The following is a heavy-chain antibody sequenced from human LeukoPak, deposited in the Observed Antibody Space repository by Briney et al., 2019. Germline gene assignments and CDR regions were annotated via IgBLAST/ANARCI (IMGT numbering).Heavy chain of an antibody. D-gene: IGHD2-21*02. Sequence: KSSETLSLTCAVYGGSFSGYYWSWIRQPPGKGLEWIGEINHSGSTNYNPSLKSRVTISVDTSKNQFSLKLSSVTAADTAVYYCAFVVVTKEYYFDYWGQGTLVTVSS. J-gene: IGHJ4*02. CDR2: INHSGST. CDR1: GGSFSGYY. CDR3: AFVVVTKEYYFDY. V-gene: IGHV4-34*01.